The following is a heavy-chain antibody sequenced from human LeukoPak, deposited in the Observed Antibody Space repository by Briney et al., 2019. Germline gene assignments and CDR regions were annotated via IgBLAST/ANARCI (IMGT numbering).Heavy chain of an antibody. D-gene: IGHD3-10*01. J-gene: IGHJ4*02. V-gene: IGHV3-7*01. CDR2: IKQDGSEK. Sequence: GGSLRLSCAASGFTFSSYWMSWVRQAPGKGLEWVANIKQDGSEKYYADSVKGRFTISRDNSKNTLYLQMNSLRAEDTAVYYCAKSLWFGELTTDYWGQGTLVTVSS. CDR1: GFTFSSYW. CDR3: AKSLWFGELTTDY.